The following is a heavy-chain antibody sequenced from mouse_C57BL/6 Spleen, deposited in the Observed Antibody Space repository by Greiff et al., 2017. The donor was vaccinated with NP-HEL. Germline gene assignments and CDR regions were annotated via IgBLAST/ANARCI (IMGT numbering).Heavy chain of an antibody. Sequence: EVQVVESGGGLVKPGGSLKLSCAASGFTFSSYAMSWVRQTPENRLEWVATISDGGSYTYYPDNVKGRFTISRDNAKNNLYLQMSHLKSEDTAMYYCAGWITTVYYYAMDYWGQGTSVTVSS. CDR1: GFTFSSYA. CDR3: AGWITTVYYYAMDY. D-gene: IGHD1-1*01. V-gene: IGHV5-4*01. J-gene: IGHJ4*01. CDR2: ISDGGSYT.